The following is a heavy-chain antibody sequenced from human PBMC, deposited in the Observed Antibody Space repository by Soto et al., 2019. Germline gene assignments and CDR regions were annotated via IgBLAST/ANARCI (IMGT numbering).Heavy chain of an antibody. V-gene: IGHV3-11*01. CDR3: ERDLGYYDSSGYFDF. CDR1: GFTFSNYY. Sequence: QVHLVESGGGLVKPGGSLRLSCAASGFTFSNYYMSRIRQAPGKGLEWVSYISDSGDIMYYADSVKGRFTISRDNAKNLLYLQMNSLRAEDTAVYYCERDLGYYDSSGYFDFWGQGTLVTVSS. D-gene: IGHD3-22*01. J-gene: IGHJ4*02. CDR2: ISDSGDIM.